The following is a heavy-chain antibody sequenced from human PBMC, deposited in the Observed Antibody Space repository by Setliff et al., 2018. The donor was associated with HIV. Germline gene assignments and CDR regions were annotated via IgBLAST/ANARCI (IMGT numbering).Heavy chain of an antibody. D-gene: IGHD3-3*01. Sequence: GGSLRLSCAASGFAFSSQAMSWVRQAPGKGLDWVSVISESGYSADSVKGRFTISRDNARNSLYLQMNSLTVEDTGVYYCARDSVGGLSYNFWSYMDVWGKGTTVTVSS. CDR3: ARDSVGGLSYNFWSYMDV. CDR2: ISESG. CDR1: GFAFSSQA. J-gene: IGHJ6*03. V-gene: IGHV3-23*01.